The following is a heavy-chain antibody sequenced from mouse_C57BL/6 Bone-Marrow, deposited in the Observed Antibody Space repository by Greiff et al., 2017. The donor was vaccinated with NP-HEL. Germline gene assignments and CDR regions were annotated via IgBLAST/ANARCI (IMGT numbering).Heavy chain of an antibody. V-gene: IGHV1-18*01. Sequence: EVKLVESGPELVKPGASVKIPCKASGYTFTDYNMDWVKQSHGKSLEWIGDINPNNGGTIYNQKFKGKATLTVDKSSSTAYMELRSLTSEDTAVYYCARRGQLRLWFAYWGQGTLVTVSA. CDR1: GYTFTDYN. CDR2: INPNNGGT. CDR3: ARRGQLRLWFAY. J-gene: IGHJ3*01. D-gene: IGHD3-2*02.